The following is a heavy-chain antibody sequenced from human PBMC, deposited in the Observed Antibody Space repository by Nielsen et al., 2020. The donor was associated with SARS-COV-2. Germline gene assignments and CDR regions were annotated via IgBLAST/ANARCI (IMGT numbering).Heavy chain of an antibody. CDR1: GYTFTGYY. CDR2: INPNSGGT. V-gene: IGHV1-2*06. J-gene: IGHJ3*01. D-gene: IGHD3-10*01. CDR3: ARFFGSPRDAFDL. Sequence: ASVKVSCKASGYTFTGYYMHWVRQAPGQGLEWMGRINPNSGGTNYAQKFQGRVTMTRDTSISTAYMELSRLRSDDTAVYYCARFFGSPRDAFDLWGQGTMVTVSS.